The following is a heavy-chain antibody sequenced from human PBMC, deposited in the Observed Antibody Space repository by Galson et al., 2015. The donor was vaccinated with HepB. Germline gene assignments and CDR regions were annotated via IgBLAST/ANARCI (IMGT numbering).Heavy chain of an antibody. CDR2: ISYDGSNK. V-gene: IGHV3-30-3*01. CDR3: AREPQQTGDFWSGYDY. D-gene: IGHD3-3*01. Sequence: SLRLSCAASGFTFSSYAMHWVRQAPGKGLEWVAVISYDGSNKYYADSVKGRFTISRDNSKNTLYLQMNSLRAEDTAVYYCAREPQQTGDFWSGYDYWGQGTLVTVSS. CDR1: GFTFSSYA. J-gene: IGHJ4*02.